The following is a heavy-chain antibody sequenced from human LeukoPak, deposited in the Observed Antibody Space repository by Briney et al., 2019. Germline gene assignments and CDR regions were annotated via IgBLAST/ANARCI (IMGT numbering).Heavy chain of an antibody. CDR2: ISGSGGST. Sequence: PGGSLRLSCAASGFTFSSYAMSWVRQAPGKGLEWVSAISGSGGSTYYADSVKGRFTISRDNSKNTLYLQMNSLRAEDTAVYYCASPGIAVAVTLTGGDYWGQGTLVTVSS. V-gene: IGHV3-23*01. CDR1: GFTFSSYA. D-gene: IGHD6-19*01. J-gene: IGHJ4*02. CDR3: ASPGIAVAVTLTGGDY.